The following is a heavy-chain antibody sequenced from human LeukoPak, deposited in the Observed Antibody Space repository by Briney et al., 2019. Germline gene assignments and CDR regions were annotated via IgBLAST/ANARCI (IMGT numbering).Heavy chain of an antibody. D-gene: IGHD3-10*01. CDR3: ARDGSGSYYLPYYGMDV. CDR2: INWNGGST. CDR1: GFTFDDYG. J-gene: IGHJ6*02. Sequence: GGSLRLSCAASGFTFDDYGMSWVRQAPGKGLGWVSGINWNGGSTGYADSVKGRFTISRDSAKNSLYLQMNSLRAEDTALYHCARDGSGSYYLPYYGMDVWGQGTTVTVSS. V-gene: IGHV3-20*01.